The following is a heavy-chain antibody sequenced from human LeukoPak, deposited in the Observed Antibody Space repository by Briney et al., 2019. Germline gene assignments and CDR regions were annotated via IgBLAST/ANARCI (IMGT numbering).Heavy chain of an antibody. CDR2: IWYDGSNK. J-gene: IGHJ4*02. V-gene: IGHV3-33*06. Sequence: GGSLRLSCAASGFTFSSYWMSWVRQAPGKGLEWVAVIWYDGSNKYYADSVKGRFTISRDNSKNTLYLQMNSLRAEDTAVYYCAKRGITIFGVATTEDYWGQGTLVTVSS. CDR3: AKRGITIFGVATTEDY. CDR1: GFTFSSYW. D-gene: IGHD3-3*01.